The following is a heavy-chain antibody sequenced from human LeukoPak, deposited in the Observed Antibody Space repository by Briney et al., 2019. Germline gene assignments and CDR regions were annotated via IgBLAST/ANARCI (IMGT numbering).Heavy chain of an antibody. V-gene: IGHV4-34*01. J-gene: IGHJ6*02. D-gene: IGHD1-1*01. CDR3: ARGRVWIDV. CDR1: GGSFSGYY. CDR2: INHSGST. Sequence: SETLSLTCAVYGGSFSGYYWSWVRQPPGKGLEWIGEINHSGSTNYNPSLTSRVTISVDTSKNQFSLKLSSVTAADTAVYYCARGRVWIDVWGQGTTVTVSS.